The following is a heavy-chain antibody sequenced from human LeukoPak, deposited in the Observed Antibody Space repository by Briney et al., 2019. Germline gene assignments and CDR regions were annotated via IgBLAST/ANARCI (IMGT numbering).Heavy chain of an antibody. CDR2: IRYDGSNK. V-gene: IGHV3-30*02. Sequence: PGGSLRLSCAASGFTFSSYAMSWVRQAPGKGLEWVAFIRYDGSNKYYADSVKGRFTISRDNSKNTLYLQMNSLRAEDTAVYYCAKVLAVAGTGNGAGDYWGQGTLVTVSS. D-gene: IGHD6-19*01. J-gene: IGHJ4*02. CDR1: GFTFSSYA. CDR3: AKVLAVAGTGNGAGDY.